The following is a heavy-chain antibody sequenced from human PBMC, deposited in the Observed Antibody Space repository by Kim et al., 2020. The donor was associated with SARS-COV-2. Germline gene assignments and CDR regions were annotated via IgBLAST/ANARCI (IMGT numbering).Heavy chain of an antibody. CDR2: STT. Sequence: STTNYADSVKGRFTISRDNAKNTLYLQMNSLRVEDTAVYYCARAASTSFDYWGQGTLVTVSS. CDR3: ARAASTSFDY. D-gene: IGHD6-6*01. V-gene: IGHV3-74*01. J-gene: IGHJ4*02.